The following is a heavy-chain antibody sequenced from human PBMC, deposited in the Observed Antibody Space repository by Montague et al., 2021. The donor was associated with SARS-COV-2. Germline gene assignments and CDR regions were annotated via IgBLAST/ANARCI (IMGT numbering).Heavy chain of an antibody. CDR2: IYYGGST. J-gene: IGHJ4*02. CDR1: GGSISRYY. D-gene: IGHD6-19*01. V-gene: IGHV4-59*13. Sequence: SETLSLTCTVSGGSISRYYWGGVRQPPGKRLEWVGYIYYGGSTNYNPSLKSRVTIPVDTSKNQFSLKLSSVTAADTAVYYCARDRYSSGWSIHFDYWGQGTLVTVSS. CDR3: ARDRYSSGWSIHFDY.